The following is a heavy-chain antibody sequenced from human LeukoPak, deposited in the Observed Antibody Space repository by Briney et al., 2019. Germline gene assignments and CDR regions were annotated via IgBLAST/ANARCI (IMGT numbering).Heavy chain of an antibody. J-gene: IGHJ3*02. Sequence: GGSLRLSCAVSGFIFSSNSMKWVRQAPGEGVEWVSSIVISSNNIYYSDSVKGRFIISTDNANNSAYLQMNSLRADETAVYYCARDSPILGSTGASDIWGQGTMVTVSS. D-gene: IGHD2-2*02. CDR3: ARDSPILGSTGASDI. CDR2: IVISSNNI. V-gene: IGHV3-21*01. CDR1: GFIFSSNS.